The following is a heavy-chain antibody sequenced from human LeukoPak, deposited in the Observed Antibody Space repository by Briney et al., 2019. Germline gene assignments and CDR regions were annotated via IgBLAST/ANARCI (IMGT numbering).Heavy chain of an antibody. V-gene: IGHV4-59*01. CDR2: IYYSGST. Sequence: SETLSLTCTVSGGPISSYYWSWIRQPPGKGLEWIGYIYYSGSTNYSPSLKSRVTISVDTSKNQFCLNLSSVTAADTAVYYCAREGRGAAAGMDYWGQGTLVTVSS. D-gene: IGHD6-13*01. J-gene: IGHJ4*02. CDR3: AREGRGAAAGMDY. CDR1: GGPISSYY.